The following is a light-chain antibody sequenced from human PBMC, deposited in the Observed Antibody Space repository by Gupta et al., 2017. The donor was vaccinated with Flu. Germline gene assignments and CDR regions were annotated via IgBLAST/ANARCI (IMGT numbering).Light chain of an antibody. J-gene: IGKJ4*01. V-gene: IGKV1-39*01. Sequence: DIQMTQSPSSLSASVGDRVTITCRASQTVSTYLNWYQQKPGKAPKRLIYATSTLETGVPSRFSGTGAGTDFTLTINSLQPEDFATYYCQQTYSTLLTFGGGTKVEIK. CDR3: QQTYSTLLT. CDR1: QTVSTY. CDR2: ATS.